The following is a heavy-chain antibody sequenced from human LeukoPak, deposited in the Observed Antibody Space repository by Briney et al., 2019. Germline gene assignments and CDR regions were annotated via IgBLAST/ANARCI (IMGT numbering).Heavy chain of an antibody. CDR3: ARAHSSGCYPHPFDY. J-gene: IGHJ4*02. D-gene: IGHD3-22*01. CDR2: IIPIFGTA. V-gene: IGHV1-69*01. Sequence: GASVKVSCKASGGTFSSYAISWVRQAPGQGLEWMGGIIPIFGTANYAQKFQGRVTITADESTSTAYMELSSLRSEDTAVYYCARAHSSGCYPHPFDYWGQGTLVTVSS. CDR1: GGTFSSYA.